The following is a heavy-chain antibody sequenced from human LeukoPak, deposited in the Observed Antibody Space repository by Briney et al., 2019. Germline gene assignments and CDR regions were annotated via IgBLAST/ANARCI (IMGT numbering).Heavy chain of an antibody. V-gene: IGHV1-18*01. Sequence: ASVKVSCKASGYTFTSYGISWVRQAPGQGLEWMGWISAYNGNTNYALKLQGRVTMTTDTSASTAYMELRSLRSDDTAVYYCARDRVWGTGSPSLAMGYWGQGTLVTVSS. D-gene: IGHD3-16*01. CDR1: GYTFTSYG. J-gene: IGHJ4*02. CDR2: ISAYNGNT. CDR3: ARDRVWGTGSPSLAMGY.